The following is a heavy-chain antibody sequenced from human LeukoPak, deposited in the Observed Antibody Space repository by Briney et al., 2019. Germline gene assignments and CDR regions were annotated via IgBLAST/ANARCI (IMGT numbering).Heavy chain of an antibody. CDR1: GFTFSSYW. CDR3: ARGQVWWLPLNY. D-gene: IGHD5-12*01. V-gene: IGHV3-20*01. CDR2: INWNGGST. Sequence: GGSLRLSCAASGFTFSSYWMSWVRQAPGKGLEWVSGINWNGGSTGYADSVKGRFTISRDNAKNSLYLQMNSLRAEDTALYHCARGQVWWLPLNYWGQGTLVTVSS. J-gene: IGHJ4*02.